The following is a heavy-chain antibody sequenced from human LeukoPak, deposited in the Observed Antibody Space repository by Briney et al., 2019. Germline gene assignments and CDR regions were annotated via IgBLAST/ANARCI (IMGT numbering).Heavy chain of an antibody. D-gene: IGHD6-19*01. V-gene: IGHV1-2*02. CDR3: AREGASGWYSGWYFDY. Sequence: ASVTVSCKASGYTFTGYYMHWVRQAPGQGLEWMGWINPNSGGTNYAQKFQGRVTMTRDTSISTAYMELSMLRSDDTAVYYCAREGASGWYSGWYFDYWGQGTLVTVSS. CDR2: INPNSGGT. J-gene: IGHJ4*02. CDR1: GYTFTGYY.